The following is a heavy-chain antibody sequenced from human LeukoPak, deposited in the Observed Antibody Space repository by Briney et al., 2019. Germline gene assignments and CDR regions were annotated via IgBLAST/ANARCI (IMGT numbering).Heavy chain of an antibody. Sequence: SVKVSCKASGGTFSSYAISWVRQAPGQGLEWMGGIIPIFGTANYARKFQGRVTITADESTSTAYMELSSLRSEDTAVYYCARTTVTTSRPYYYYGMDVWGQGTTVTVS. J-gene: IGHJ6*02. CDR1: GGTFSSYA. CDR2: IIPIFGTA. V-gene: IGHV1-69*13. CDR3: ARTTVTTSRPYYYYGMDV. D-gene: IGHD4-17*01.